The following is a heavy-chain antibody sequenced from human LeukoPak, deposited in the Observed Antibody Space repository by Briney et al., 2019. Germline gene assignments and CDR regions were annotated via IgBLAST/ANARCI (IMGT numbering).Heavy chain of an antibody. CDR2: INTNTGSP. D-gene: IGHD2-2*01. CDR1: GYTFTSCA. Sequence: ASVKVSCKASGYTFTSCAMNWVRQVPGQGLEWMGWINTNTGSPTYAQAFTGRFVFSLDTSVSTAYLQISSLKTEDTAVYYCACYDCGDYWGQGTLVTVSS. CDR3: ACYDCGDY. J-gene: IGHJ4*02. V-gene: IGHV7-4-1*02.